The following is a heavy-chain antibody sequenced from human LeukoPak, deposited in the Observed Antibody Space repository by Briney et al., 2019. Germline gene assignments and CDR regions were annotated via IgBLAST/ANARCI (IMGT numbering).Heavy chain of an antibody. CDR3: TTCLNGAGQPVAIYYYGMDV. D-gene: IGHD2-2*01. V-gene: IGHV1-24*01. Sequence: ASVKVSRKVSGYTLTEMSIHWVRQAPGGALEWMGGFDPEDGETVYAPKFQGRVTMTEDTSADTAYMELSSLRSEDTAVYYCTTCLNGAGQPVAIYYYGMDVWGQGTTVTVSS. CDR2: FDPEDGET. CDR1: GYTLTEMS. J-gene: IGHJ6*02.